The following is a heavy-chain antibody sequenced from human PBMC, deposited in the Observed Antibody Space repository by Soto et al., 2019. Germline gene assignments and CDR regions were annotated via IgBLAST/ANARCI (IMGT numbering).Heavy chain of an antibody. D-gene: IGHD4-17*01. CDR3: ARVNHYGTAYTRYYYYYMDV. V-gene: IGHV1-18*01. J-gene: IGHJ6*03. CDR2: ISAYNGNT. CDR1: GYTFTSYG. Sequence: GASVKVSCKASGYTFTSYGISWVRQAPGQGLEWMGWISAYNGNTNYAQKLQGRVTMTTDTSTSTAYMELRSLRSDDTAVYYCARVNHYGTAYTRYYYYYMDVWGKGTTVTVSS.